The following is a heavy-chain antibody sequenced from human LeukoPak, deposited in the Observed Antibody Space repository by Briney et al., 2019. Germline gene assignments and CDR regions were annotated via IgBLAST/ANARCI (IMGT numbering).Heavy chain of an antibody. CDR2: IYYSGST. D-gene: IGHD3-3*01. CDR1: GGSISSYY. Sequence: ASETLSLTCTVSGGSISSYYWSWIRQPPGKGLAWIGYIYYSGSTNYNPSLKSRVTISVDTSKNQFSLKLSSVTAADTAVYYCASGDYDFWSGTPSYMDVWGKGTTVTVSS. CDR3: ASGDYDFWSGTPSYMDV. V-gene: IGHV4-59*01. J-gene: IGHJ6*03.